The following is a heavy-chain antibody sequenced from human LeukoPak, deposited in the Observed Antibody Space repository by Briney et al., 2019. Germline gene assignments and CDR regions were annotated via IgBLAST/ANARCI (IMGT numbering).Heavy chain of an antibody. CDR3: ARGGYSYGYDDDFDY. CDR1: GGSISSYY. D-gene: IGHD5-18*01. J-gene: IGHJ4*02. V-gene: IGHV4-59*01. CDR2: IYNSGST. Sequence: NASETLSLTCTVSGGSISSYYWSWIRQPPGKGLEWIGYIYNSGSTNYNPSLKSRVTISVDTAKNEFSLKLSYVAAADTAVYYCARGGYSYGYDDDFDYWGQGTLVTVSP.